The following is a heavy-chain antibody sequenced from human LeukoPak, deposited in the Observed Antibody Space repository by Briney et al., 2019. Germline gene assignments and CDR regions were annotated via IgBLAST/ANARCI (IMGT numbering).Heavy chain of an antibody. CDR1: GGTFSSYA. CDR2: IIPIFGTA. CDR3: ASRYSSGWYANYYYYYGMDV. V-gene: IGHV1-69*13. Sequence: GASVKVSCKASGGTFSSYAISWARQAPGQGLEWMGGIIPIFGTANYAQKFQGRVTITADESTSTAYMELSSLRSEDTAVYYCASRYSSGWYANYYYYYGMDVWGQGTTVTVSS. J-gene: IGHJ6*02. D-gene: IGHD6-19*01.